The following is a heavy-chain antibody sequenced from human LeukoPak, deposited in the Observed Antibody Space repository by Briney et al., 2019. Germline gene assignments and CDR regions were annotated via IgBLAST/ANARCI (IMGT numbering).Heavy chain of an antibody. J-gene: IGHJ4*02. V-gene: IGHV4-59*01. CDR3: ARGVIAAAEKFFDY. CDR1: GGSISSYY. CDR2: IYYSGST. Sequence: TTSETLSLTCTVSGGSISSYYWSWIRQPPGKGLEWIGYIYYSGSTNYNPSLKSRVTISVDTSKNQFSLKLSSVTAADTAVYYCARGVIAAAEKFFDYWGQGTLVTVSS. D-gene: IGHD6-13*01.